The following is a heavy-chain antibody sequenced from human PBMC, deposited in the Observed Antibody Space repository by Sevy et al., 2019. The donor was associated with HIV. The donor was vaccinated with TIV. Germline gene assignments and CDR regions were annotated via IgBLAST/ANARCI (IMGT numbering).Heavy chain of an antibody. CDR2: ISGSGGST. CDR1: GFTFSSYA. CDR3: AKASGYYYDSSGL. Sequence: GESLKISCAASGFTFSSYAMSWVRQAPGKGLEWVSAISGSGGSTYYADSVKGRFTISRDNSKNTLYLQMNSLRAEDTAVYYCAKASGYYYDSSGLWGQGTLVTVSS. V-gene: IGHV3-23*01. J-gene: IGHJ4*02. D-gene: IGHD3-22*01.